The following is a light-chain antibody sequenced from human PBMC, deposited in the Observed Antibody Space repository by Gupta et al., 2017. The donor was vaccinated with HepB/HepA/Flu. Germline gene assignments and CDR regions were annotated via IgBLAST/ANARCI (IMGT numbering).Light chain of an antibody. CDR1: SHNIGSSY. J-gene: IGLJ1*01. CDR2: RAT. CDR3: AAWDDSLSAYV. V-gene: IGLV1-47*01. Sequence: SVLTQPPSASGTPGQRVTISCSGSSHNIGSSYVYWFPQLPGTAPKLLIYRATQRPSGVPDRFSGSKSGASASLAISGRRSEDEGDYYCAAWDDSLSAYVFGTGTKVAVL.